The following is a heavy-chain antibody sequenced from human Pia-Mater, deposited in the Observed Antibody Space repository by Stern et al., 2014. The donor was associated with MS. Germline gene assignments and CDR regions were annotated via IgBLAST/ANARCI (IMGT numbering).Heavy chain of an antibody. V-gene: IGHV1-69*01. D-gene: IGHD1-26*01. CDR3: ALRRSYYVY. Sequence: VQLVESGAEVKKPGSSVKVSCKASGDTFSSYALSWVRQAPGQGLEWMGGLIPFFGATRYAQKFQGRVTITPEESTGTAFLELSSLTSEDTAVYYCALRRSYYVYWGQGTLVTV. J-gene: IGHJ4*02. CDR2: LIPFFGAT. CDR1: GDTFSSYA.